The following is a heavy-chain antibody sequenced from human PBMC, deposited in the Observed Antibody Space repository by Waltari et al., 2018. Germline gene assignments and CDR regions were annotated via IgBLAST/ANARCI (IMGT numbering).Heavy chain of an antibody. Sequence: QVQLQQSGPGLVKPSQTLSLTCSIPGDRVSSHSAAWYWIRQSPSRGLEWLGRTYYRSKWYKDYAVSVKSRITINPDTSKNQFSLQLNSVTPEDTAVYYCARESFVWYFDLWGRGTLVTVSS. CDR2: TYYRSKWYK. CDR3: ARESFVWYFDL. V-gene: IGHV6-1*01. CDR1: GDRVSSHSAA. J-gene: IGHJ2*01. D-gene: IGHD3-10*01.